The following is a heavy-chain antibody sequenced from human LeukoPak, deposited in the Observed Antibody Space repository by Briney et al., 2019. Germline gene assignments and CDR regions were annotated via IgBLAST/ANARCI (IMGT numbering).Heavy chain of an antibody. Sequence: ASVKVSRKASGYTFTGYYMHWVRQAPGQGLEWMGWINPNRGGTNYAQKFQGRVTMTRDTSISTAYMELSRLRSDDTAVYYCARVPVRDGYNYYYYGMDVWGQGTTVTVSS. CDR3: ARVPVRDGYNYYYYGMDV. D-gene: IGHD5-24*01. CDR1: GYTFTGYY. V-gene: IGHV1-2*02. CDR2: INPNRGGT. J-gene: IGHJ6*02.